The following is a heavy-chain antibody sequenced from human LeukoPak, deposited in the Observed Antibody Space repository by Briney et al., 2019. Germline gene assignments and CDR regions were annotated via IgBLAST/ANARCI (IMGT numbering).Heavy chain of an antibody. V-gene: IGHV3-23*01. CDR3: AKVQEMGTILPPFHY. J-gene: IGHJ4*02. D-gene: IGHD5-24*01. Sequence: GGSLRLSCAASGFTFSSYAMSWVRQAPGEGLEWVSAISGSAGTTFYADSVKGRSTISRDNSKNTLYLQVNSLRAADTAVYYCAKVQEMGTILPPFHYWGQGTLVTVSS. CDR2: ISGSAGTT. CDR1: GFTFSSYA.